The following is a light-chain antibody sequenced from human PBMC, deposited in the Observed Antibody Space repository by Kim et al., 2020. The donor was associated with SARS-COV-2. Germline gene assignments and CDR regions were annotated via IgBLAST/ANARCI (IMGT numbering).Light chain of an antibody. CDR2: EVS. CDR1: SSDVGSSNH. Sequence: QSALTQPASVSGSPGQSITISCTGTSSDVGSSNHVSWYQQHPGKAPKLVIYEVSKRPSGVSSRFSASKSDNTASLTISGLQAEDEADYYCLSYTSRITFIFGTGTQVTV. J-gene: IGLJ1*01. V-gene: IGLV2-23*02. CDR3: LSYTSRITFI.